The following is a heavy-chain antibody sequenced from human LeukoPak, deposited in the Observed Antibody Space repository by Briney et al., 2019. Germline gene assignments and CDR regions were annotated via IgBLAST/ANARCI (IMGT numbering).Heavy chain of an antibody. D-gene: IGHD3-3*01. CDR1: GFTFDTFG. J-gene: IGHJ4*03. CDR3: AKGTVRFLEWGQRGYFDY. Sequence: GSLRLSCAASGFTFDTFGMNWVRQAPGKGLEWVASVSSTLDNTYYADSVKGRFTISRDNSVNTLYLQMNSLRADDTAIYYCAKGTVRFLEWGQRGYFDYWGQGALVTVSS. V-gene: IGHV3-23*01. CDR2: VSSTLDNT.